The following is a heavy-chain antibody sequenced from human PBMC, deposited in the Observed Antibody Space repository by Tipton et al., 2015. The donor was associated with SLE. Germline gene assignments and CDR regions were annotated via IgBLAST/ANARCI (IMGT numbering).Heavy chain of an antibody. CDR2: IYYSGST. CDR1: GVSFISTTSF. J-gene: IGHJ4*02. CDR3: GRQGAGDTFDD. Sequence: TVSLTCTVSGVSFISTTSFWGWIRQPPGKGLEWIGSIYYSGSTSYNPSLKSRVTMSVDTSRSQVSLNLTSVTAADTGVYYCGRQGAGDTFDDWGQGILVAVTS. D-gene: IGHD1-26*01. V-gene: IGHV4-39*07.